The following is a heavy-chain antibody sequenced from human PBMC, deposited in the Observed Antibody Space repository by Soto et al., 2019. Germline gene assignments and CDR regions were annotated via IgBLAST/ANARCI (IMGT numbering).Heavy chain of an antibody. CDR1: GYSISSANW. V-gene: IGHV4-28*01. Sequence: PSETLSLTCAVSGYSISSANWWGWIRQPPGKGLEWIGYMHYSGSTHYSPSLRSRVTLSADTSKNQFSLTLSSVTAVDKAVYYCVRYVSGSNARWFGPWGKGTLVTVSS. D-gene: IGHD3-16*01. CDR3: VRYVSGSNARWFGP. J-gene: IGHJ5*02. CDR2: MHYSGST.